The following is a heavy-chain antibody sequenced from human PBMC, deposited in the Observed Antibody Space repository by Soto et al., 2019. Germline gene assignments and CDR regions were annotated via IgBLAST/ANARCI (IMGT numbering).Heavy chain of an antibody. J-gene: IGHJ4*02. D-gene: IGHD3-3*01. V-gene: IGHV3-30*18. CDR3: TKGSEVARQELDY. Sequence: QVQLVESGGGVVQPGRSLRLSCAASGFTFSNFGMHWGRQAPGKGLEWVAAISADGSDKYFSDSMTGLFTISRDNSKNTLFLQMNSLRVEDTAVYYCTKGSEVARQELDYWGQGTLVTVSS. CDR1: GFTFSNFG. CDR2: ISADGSDK.